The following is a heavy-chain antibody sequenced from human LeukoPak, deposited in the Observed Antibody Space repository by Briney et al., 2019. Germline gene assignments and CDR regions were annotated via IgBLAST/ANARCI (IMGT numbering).Heavy chain of an antibody. J-gene: IGHJ6*03. V-gene: IGHV1-2*02. D-gene: IGHD3-10*01. CDR3: ASSVGYYYSYMDV. Sequence: ASVKVSCKTSGYTFSTYEINWVRQAAGPGLEWMGWIHPNSGGTNYAQKFQGRVTMTRDTSINTAYMELSRLRSDDSAVFYCASSVGYYYSYMDVWGKGTTVTVSS. CDR1: GYTFSTYE. CDR2: IHPNSGGT.